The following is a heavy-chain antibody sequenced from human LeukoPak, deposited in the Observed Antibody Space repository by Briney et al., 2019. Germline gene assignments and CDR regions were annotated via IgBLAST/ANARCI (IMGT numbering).Heavy chain of an antibody. J-gene: IGHJ4*02. CDR3: ARESGVFWSGSGYYFDY. CDR1: GYTFTSYG. V-gene: IGHV1-18*01. Sequence: ASVKVSCKASGYTFTSYGISWVRQAPGQGLEWMGWISAYNGNTNYAQKLQGRVTMTTDTSTSTAYMELRSLRSDDTAVYYCARESGVFWSGSGYYFDYWGQGTLVTVSS. CDR2: ISAYNGNT. D-gene: IGHD3-3*01.